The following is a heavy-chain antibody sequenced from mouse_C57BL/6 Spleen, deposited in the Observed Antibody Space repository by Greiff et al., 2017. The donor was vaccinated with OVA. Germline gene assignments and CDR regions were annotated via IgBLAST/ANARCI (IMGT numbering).Heavy chain of an antibody. CDR3: ARKANWEGDYYAMDY. Sequence: VQLVESGAELVRPGTSVKVSCKASGYAFTNYLIEWVKQRPGQGLEWIGVINPGSGGTNYNEKFKGKATLTADKSSSTAYMQLSILTSEDSAVYFCARKANWEGDYYAMDYWGQGTSVTVSS. CDR1: GYAFTNYL. J-gene: IGHJ4*01. D-gene: IGHD4-1*01. V-gene: IGHV1-54*01. CDR2: INPGSGGT.